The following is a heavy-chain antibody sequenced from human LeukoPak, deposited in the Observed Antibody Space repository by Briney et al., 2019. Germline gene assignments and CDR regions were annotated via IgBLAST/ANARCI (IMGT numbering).Heavy chain of an antibody. CDR2: TSSSDAGK. Sequence: GGSLRLSCAASGFTFSSYAMSWVRRAPRKGLEWVSATSSSDAGKYYADSVRGRFTISRDNSRNTMYLQMNSLRVEDAAVYYCAKAPVTSCRGAFCYPFDSWGQGTLVTVSS. V-gene: IGHV3-23*01. D-gene: IGHD2-15*01. CDR3: AKAPVTSCRGAFCYPFDS. J-gene: IGHJ4*02. CDR1: GFTFSSYA.